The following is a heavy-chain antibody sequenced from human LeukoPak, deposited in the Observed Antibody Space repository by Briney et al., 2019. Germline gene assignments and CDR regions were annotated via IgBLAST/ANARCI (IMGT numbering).Heavy chain of an antibody. CDR1: GFTFSNYA. V-gene: IGHV3-23*01. CDR3: AKDPRSFVGRPPDS. D-gene: IGHD2-15*01. J-gene: IGHJ4*02. Sequence: GGSLRLSCADSGFTFSNYAMTWVRQAPGKGLEWVSSISGSGETTYYADSVKGRLSISRDNSKNTLFLQMNSLRAEDTALYYCAKDPRSFVGRPPDSWGQGTLVTVSS. CDR2: ISGSGETT.